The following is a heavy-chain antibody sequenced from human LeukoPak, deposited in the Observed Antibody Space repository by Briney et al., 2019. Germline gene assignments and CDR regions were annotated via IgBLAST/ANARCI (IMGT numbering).Heavy chain of an antibody. CDR1: GYTFTGYY. V-gene: IGHV1-2*02. Sequence: ASVKVSCKASGYTFTGYYMHWVRQAPGQGLEWMGWINPNSGGTNYAQKFQGRVTMTRDTSISTAYMELSRLRSDDTAVYYCARDRPITIFGGTQRSLYYYYGMDVWGQGTTVTVSS. D-gene: IGHD3-3*01. CDR3: ARDRPITIFGGTQRSLYYYYGMDV. CDR2: INPNSGGT. J-gene: IGHJ6*02.